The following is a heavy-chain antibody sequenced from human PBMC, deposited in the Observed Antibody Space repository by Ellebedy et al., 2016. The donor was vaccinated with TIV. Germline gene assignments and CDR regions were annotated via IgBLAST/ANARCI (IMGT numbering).Heavy chain of an antibody. D-gene: IGHD2-21*02. Sequence: SETLSLTCAVYGGSFSGYYWSWIRQPPGKGLEWIGEINHSEITNYNPSLKSRVTISVDTSKNQFSLKLSSVSAADTHEYYCARKAGYLIVVVTAIRADYYFDYWGQGTLVTVSS. CDR2: INHSEIT. J-gene: IGHJ4*02. CDR3: ARKAGYLIVVVTAIRADYYFDY. CDR1: GGSFSGYY. V-gene: IGHV4-34*01.